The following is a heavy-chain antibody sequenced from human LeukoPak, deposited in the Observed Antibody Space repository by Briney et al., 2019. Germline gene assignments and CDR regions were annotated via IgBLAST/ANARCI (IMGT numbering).Heavy chain of an antibody. CDR1: GFTFSNYW. D-gene: IGHD3-10*01. V-gene: IGHV3-74*01. CDR3: ARGGSRPLDY. Sequence: GGSLRLSCAASGFTFSNYWMHWVRQAPGKGLVWVSRINSYGRSKSYADSVKGRFTISRDTAKNTLYLQMNSLRDEDAAVYLCARGGSRPLDYWGQGTLVTVSS. J-gene: IGHJ4*02. CDR2: INSYGRSK.